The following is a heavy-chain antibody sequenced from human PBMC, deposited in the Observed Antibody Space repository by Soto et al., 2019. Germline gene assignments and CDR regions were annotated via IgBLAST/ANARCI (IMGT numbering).Heavy chain of an antibody. V-gene: IGHV4-31*03. CDR3: ARSRRGAVATFDL. Sequence: PSETLSLTCTVSGASASSGGYYWSWIRQHPEKGLEWIGYIYNSGLISYNPSLKSRIVVSRDTSRNQLSLKVTSVTAADTAVYFCARSRRGAVATFDLWGQGTPVTVSS. CDR1: GASASSGGYY. CDR2: IYNSGLI. J-gene: IGHJ4*02. D-gene: IGHD2-15*01.